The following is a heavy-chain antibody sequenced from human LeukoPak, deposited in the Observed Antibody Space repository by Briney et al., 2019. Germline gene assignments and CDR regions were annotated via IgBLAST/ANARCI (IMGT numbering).Heavy chain of an antibody. V-gene: IGHV3-30*18. J-gene: IGHJ4*02. CDR3: VKDSSKGWFGGDSK. D-gene: IGHD3-10*01. CDR2: ISTDGTYK. Sequence: GSLRLSCAASGFTFSSYAMSWVRQAPGKGLEWVALISTDGTYKNYADSVKGRFTISRDNSKNTLYLQMNSLRPEDTAVYYCVKDSSKGWFGGDSKWGQGTLVTVAS. CDR1: GFTFSSYA.